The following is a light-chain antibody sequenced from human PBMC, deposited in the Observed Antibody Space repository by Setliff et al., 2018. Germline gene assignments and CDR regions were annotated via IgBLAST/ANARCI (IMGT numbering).Light chain of an antibody. V-gene: IGLV2-14*03. CDR3: SSHTTSSTDV. CDR1: SSDVGGYDY. Sequence: QSALTQPASVSGSPGQSITISCTGTSSDVGGYDYVSWYQHHPGKAPKVMIYDVSKRPSGVSNRFSGSKSGNTASLTISGLQAEDEADYYCSSHTTSSTDVFGTGTKGTVL. J-gene: IGLJ1*01. CDR2: DVS.